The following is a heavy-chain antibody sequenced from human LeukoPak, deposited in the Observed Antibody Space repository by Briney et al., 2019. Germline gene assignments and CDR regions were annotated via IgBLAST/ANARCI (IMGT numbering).Heavy chain of an antibody. CDR2: ISGSGGST. V-gene: IGHV3-23*01. Sequence: PGGSLRLSCAASGFTFSSYAVSWVRQAPGKGLEWVSAISGSGGSTYYADSVKGRLTISRDNSKNTLYLQMNSLRAEDTAVYYCAKEVGIAAAQNSYFDYWGQGTLVTVSS. D-gene: IGHD6-13*01. CDR1: GFTFSSYA. CDR3: AKEVGIAAAQNSYFDY. J-gene: IGHJ4*02.